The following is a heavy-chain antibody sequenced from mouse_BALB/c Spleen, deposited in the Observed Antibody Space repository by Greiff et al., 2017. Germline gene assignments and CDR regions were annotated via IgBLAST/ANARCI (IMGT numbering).Heavy chain of an antibody. J-gene: IGHJ4*01. CDR3: ASPDGYYYAMDY. CDR1: GYTFTSYT. D-gene: IGHD2-3*01. V-gene: IGHV1-4*02. CDR2: INPSSGYT. Sequence: VQLKQSAAELARPGASVKMSCKASGYTFTSYTMHWVKQRPGQGLEWIGYINPSSGYTEYNQKFKDKTTLTADKSSSTAYMQLSSLTSEDSAVYYCASPDGYYYAMDYWGQGTSVTVSS.